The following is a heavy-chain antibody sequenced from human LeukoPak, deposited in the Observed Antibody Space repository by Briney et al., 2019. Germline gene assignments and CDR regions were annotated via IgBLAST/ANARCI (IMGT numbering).Heavy chain of an antibody. CDR3: AKDSRITGTVDY. J-gene: IGHJ4*02. D-gene: IGHD1-7*01. CDR1: GFTFSSYA. V-gene: IGHV3-23*01. CDR2: ISGSGGST. Sequence: PGGSLRLSCAASGFTFSSYAMSWVRQAPGKGLEWVSAISGSGGSTYYADSVKGRFAISRDNSKNTLYLQMNSLRAEDTAVYYCAKDSRITGTVDYWGQGTLVTVSS.